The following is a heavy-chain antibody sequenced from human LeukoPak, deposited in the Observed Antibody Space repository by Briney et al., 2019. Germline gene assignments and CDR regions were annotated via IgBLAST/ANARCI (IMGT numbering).Heavy chain of an antibody. Sequence: ASVKVSCKASGYTFTSYYMHWVRQAPGQGLEWMGWISAYNGNTNYAQKLQGRVTMTTDTSTSTAYMELRSLRSDDTAVYYCARVPLIAVAGNFDYWGQGTLVTVSS. CDR1: GYTFTSYY. D-gene: IGHD6-19*01. V-gene: IGHV1-18*04. CDR3: ARVPLIAVAGNFDY. J-gene: IGHJ4*02. CDR2: ISAYNGNT.